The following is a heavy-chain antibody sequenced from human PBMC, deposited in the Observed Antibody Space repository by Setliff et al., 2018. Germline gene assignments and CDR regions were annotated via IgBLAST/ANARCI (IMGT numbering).Heavy chain of an antibody. CDR1: GFTFDDYT. D-gene: IGHD6-13*01. CDR3: ARERGAGSSRWYSHDGFDI. J-gene: IGHJ3*02. V-gene: IGHV3-43*01. CDR2: ITRDGDST. Sequence: GGSLRLSCAASGFTFDDYTMHWARQGPGKGLEWVSLITRDGDSTYYVDSVKGRFTISRDNSKNSLYLQMNSLKIEDTAVYFCARERGAGSSRWYSHDGFDIWGQGTMVTVSS.